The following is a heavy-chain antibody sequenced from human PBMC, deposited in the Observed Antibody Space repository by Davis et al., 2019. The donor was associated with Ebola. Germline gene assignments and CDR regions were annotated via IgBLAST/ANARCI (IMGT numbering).Heavy chain of an antibody. CDR1: GYSISSGSY. CDR3: ARGGPHTYYYDSSGVDY. J-gene: IGHJ4*02. Sequence: SETLSLTCTVSGYSISSGSYWGWIRHPPGRGLEWIGSIYHSGSTYYNPSLKSRVTISVDTSKNQFSLKLSSVTAADTAVYYCARGGPHTYYYDSSGVDYWGQGTLVTVSS. D-gene: IGHD3-22*01. CDR2: IYHSGST. V-gene: IGHV4-38-2*02.